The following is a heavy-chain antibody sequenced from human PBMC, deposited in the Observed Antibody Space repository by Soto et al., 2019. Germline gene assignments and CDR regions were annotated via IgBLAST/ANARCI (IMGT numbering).Heavy chain of an antibody. D-gene: IGHD6-19*01. CDR1: GLTVSGKKY. CDR3: AAYSSGWSCRN. V-gene: IGHV3-53*01. CDR2: LYDVDGT. Sequence: DVQLVESGGGLIQPGESLRLSCAAFGLTVSGKKYVAWVRQAPGKGLEWISALYDVDGTYYADSVKGRFTTSSDSSKTTVYLQMNSLRSEDTAVYYCAAYSSGWSCRNWGQGTLVTVSS. J-gene: IGHJ4*02.